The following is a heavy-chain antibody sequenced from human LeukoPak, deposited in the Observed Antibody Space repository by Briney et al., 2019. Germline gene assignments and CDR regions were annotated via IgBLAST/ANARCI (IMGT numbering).Heavy chain of an antibody. D-gene: IGHD6-13*01. CDR2: ISGSGGST. J-gene: IGHJ5*02. Sequence: GGSLRLSCAASGFTFGAYTINWVRQAPGKGLEWVSVISGSGGSTYYADSVKGRFTISRDNSKNTLYLQMNSLRAEDTAVYYCAKVGSSSWNWFDPWGQGTLVTVSS. V-gene: IGHV3-23*01. CDR3: AKVGSSSWNWFDP. CDR1: GFTFGAYT.